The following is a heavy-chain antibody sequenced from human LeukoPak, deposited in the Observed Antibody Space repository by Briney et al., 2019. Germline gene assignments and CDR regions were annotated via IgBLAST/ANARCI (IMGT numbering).Heavy chain of an antibody. V-gene: IGHV3-30-3*01. Sequence: GRSLRLSCAASGFTFSSYAMHWVRQAPGKGLEWVAVISYDGSNKYYADSVKGRFTISRDNSKNTLYLQMNSLRAEDTAVYYCARAKTGYDYWGQGTLVTVSS. CDR3: ARAKTGYDY. J-gene: IGHJ4*02. CDR1: GFTFSSYA. D-gene: IGHD3-9*01. CDR2: ISYDGSNK.